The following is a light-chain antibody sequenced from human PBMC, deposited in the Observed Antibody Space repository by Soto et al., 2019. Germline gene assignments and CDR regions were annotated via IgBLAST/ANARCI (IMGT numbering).Light chain of an antibody. CDR1: QSVGRY. CDR2: DAS. J-gene: IGKJ5*01. Sequence: ENVVTQSSATRSVIQGDRAPLSCKASQSVGRYLGWYQQKPGQAPRLLIYDASHRATGIPARFSGSGSGADFTLTMGCVEPVDFAVYYCQQRYIWPRITFSQRTRLEI. CDR3: QQRYIWPRIT. V-gene: IGKV3-11*01.